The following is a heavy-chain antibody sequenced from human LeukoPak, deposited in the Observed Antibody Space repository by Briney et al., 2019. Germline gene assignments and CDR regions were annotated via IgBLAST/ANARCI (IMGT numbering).Heavy chain of an antibody. CDR1: GGTFSSYA. V-gene: IGHV1-69*05. CDR3: AGLSTRGYSYGPLDY. J-gene: IGHJ4*02. CDR2: IIPIFGTA. D-gene: IGHD5-18*01. Sequence: SVEVSCKASGGTFSSYAISWVRQAPGQGLEWMGRIIPIFGTANYAQKFQGRVTITTDESTSTAYMELSSLRSEDTAVYYCAGLSTRGYSYGPLDYWGQGTLVTVSS.